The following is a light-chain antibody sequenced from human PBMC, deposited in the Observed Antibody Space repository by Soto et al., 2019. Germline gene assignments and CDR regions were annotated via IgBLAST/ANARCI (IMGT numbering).Light chain of an antibody. J-gene: IGKJ1*01. CDR1: QSVTSNY. CDR3: HHYHNSPRT. Sequence: EIVLTQSPGTLSLSPGERASLYCRASQSVTSNYLAWYQQKPGQAPRLLIYAASARPGGIPDRFRGSGSGTDFTLTIRRLEPEDFAMCYCHHYHNSPRTFGQGTKVEIK. CDR2: AAS. V-gene: IGKV3-20*01.